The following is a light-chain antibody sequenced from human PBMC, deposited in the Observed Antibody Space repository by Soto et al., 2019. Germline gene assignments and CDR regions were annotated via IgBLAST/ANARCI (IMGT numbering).Light chain of an antibody. J-gene: IGKJ2*01. CDR1: QNIRSS. Sequence: VMTQSPASLSASPGERVTLSCRASQNIRSSLAWYQQRPGQAPRLLIYDASTRATGIPPRFSGGGSGTEFTVTISSLQSEDFAIYYCQQYDIWPPYPFGQGTKVDIK. CDR2: DAS. CDR3: QQYDIWPPYP. V-gene: IGKV3-15*01.